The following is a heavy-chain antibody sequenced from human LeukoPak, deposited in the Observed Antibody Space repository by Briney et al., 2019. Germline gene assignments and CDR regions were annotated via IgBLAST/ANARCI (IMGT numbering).Heavy chain of an antibody. V-gene: IGHV4-59*12. CDR2: IYYSGST. J-gene: IGHJ3*02. Sequence: PSETLSLTCTVSGGSISSYYWSRIRQPPGKGLEWIGYIYYSGSTNYNPSLKSRVTISVDTSKNQFSLKLSSVTAADTAVYYCARDDIAVAGTDAFDIWGQGTMVTVSS. D-gene: IGHD6-19*01. CDR3: ARDDIAVAGTDAFDI. CDR1: GGSISSYY.